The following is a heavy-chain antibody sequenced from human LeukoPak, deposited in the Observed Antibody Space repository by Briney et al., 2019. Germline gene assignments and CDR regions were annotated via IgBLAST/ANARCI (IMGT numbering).Heavy chain of an antibody. Sequence: SETLSLTCTVSGGSISSSSHYWGWVRQPPGMGLECIGFIYYTESTYSNPALKSRVALSIDRTKNQFSLKLSSVTAADTAVYYCARSSYYDTSGYYDYWGQGALVTVSS. CDR2: IYYTEST. J-gene: IGHJ4*02. CDR1: GGSISSSSHY. D-gene: IGHD3-22*01. CDR3: ARSSYYDTSGYYDY. V-gene: IGHV4-39*01.